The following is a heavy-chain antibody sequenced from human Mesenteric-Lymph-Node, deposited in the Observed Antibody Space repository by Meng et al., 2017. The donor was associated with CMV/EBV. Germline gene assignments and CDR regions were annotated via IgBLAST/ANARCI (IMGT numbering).Heavy chain of an antibody. CDR3: ARLTGYGDYEVDY. CDR2: IIPILGIA. D-gene: IGHD4-17*01. CDR1: GYTFTGYY. V-gene: IGHV1-69*10. Sequence: SVKVSCKASGYTFTGYYMHWVRQAPGQGLEWMGGIIPILGIANYAQKFQGRVTITADKSTSTAYMELSSLRSEDTAVYYCARLTGYGDYEVDYWGQGTLVTVSS. J-gene: IGHJ4*02.